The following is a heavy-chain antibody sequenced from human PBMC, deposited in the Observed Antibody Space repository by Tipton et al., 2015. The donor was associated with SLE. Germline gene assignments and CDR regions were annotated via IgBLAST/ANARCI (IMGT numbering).Heavy chain of an antibody. J-gene: IGHJ4*02. CDR1: GGSIYSTSYY. CDR3: ARTPVDYYDSSGYPLGFDY. D-gene: IGHD3-22*01. CDR2: ISYSGST. Sequence: TLSLTCTVSGGSIYSTSYYWAWIRQPPGKELEWIGSISYSGSTYYNPSLTSRVTMSVDTSKNQFSLKLSSVTAADTAVYYCARTPVDYYDSSGYPLGFDYWGQGTLVTVSS. V-gene: IGHV4-39*07.